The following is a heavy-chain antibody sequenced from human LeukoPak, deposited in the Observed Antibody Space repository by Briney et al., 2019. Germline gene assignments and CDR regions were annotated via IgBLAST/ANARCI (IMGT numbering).Heavy chain of an antibody. D-gene: IGHD5-18*01. J-gene: IGHJ4*02. CDR3: ARSLRGYRFATDY. Sequence: SETLSLTCTVSGDSINSYYWSWIRQPPGKGLEWIGYIYYSGSTKYNPSIKSRVTISVDTSKNQFSLKLSSVTAADTAVYYCARSLRGYRFATDYWGQGTLVTVSS. CDR2: IYYSGST. V-gene: IGHV4-59*08. CDR1: GDSINSYY.